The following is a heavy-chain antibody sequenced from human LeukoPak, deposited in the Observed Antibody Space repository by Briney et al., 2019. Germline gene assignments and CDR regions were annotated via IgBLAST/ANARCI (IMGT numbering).Heavy chain of an antibody. CDR3: ARESGYDGAY. Sequence: PGGSLRLSCAASGFTFSSYGMHWVRQAPGKGLEWAAVIWYDGSNKYYADSVKGRFTISRDNSKNTLYLQMNSLRAEDTAVYYCARESGYDGAYWGQGTLVTVSS. V-gene: IGHV3-33*01. J-gene: IGHJ4*02. D-gene: IGHD5-12*01. CDR1: GFTFSSYG. CDR2: IWYDGSNK.